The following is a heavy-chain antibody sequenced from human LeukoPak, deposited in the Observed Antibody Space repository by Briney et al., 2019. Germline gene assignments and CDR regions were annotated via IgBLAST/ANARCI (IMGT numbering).Heavy chain of an antibody. Sequence: GGSLRLSCAASRFTFSSYGMHWVRQAPGKGLEWVAFIRYDGSNKYYADSVKGRFTVSRDNSKNTLYLQMNSLRAEDTAVYYCARERGVSHPFDYWGQGTLVTVSS. D-gene: IGHD2-21*01. CDR3: ARERGVSHPFDY. CDR2: IRYDGSNK. J-gene: IGHJ4*02. CDR1: RFTFSSYG. V-gene: IGHV3-30*02.